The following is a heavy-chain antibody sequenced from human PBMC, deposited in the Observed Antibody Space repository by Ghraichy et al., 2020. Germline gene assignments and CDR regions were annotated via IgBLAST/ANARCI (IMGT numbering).Heavy chain of an antibody. CDR2: INPNSGGT. CDR3: ARIGRIAARPEVY. J-gene: IGHJ4*02. V-gene: IGHV1-2*02. D-gene: IGHD6-6*01. CDR1: GNTFTGYY. Sequence: ASVKVSCKASGNTFTGYYMHWVRQAPGQGLEWMGWINPNSGGTNYAQKFQGRVTMTRDTSISTAYMELSRLRSDDTAVYYCARIGRIAARPEVYWGQGTLVTVSS.